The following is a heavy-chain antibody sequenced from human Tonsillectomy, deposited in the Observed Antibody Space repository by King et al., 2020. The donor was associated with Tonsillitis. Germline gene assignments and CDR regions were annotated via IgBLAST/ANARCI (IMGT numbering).Heavy chain of an antibody. D-gene: IGHD5-24*01. Sequence: VQLVESGGGVVQPGGSLRLSCAASGFTFSSYGMHWVRQAPGKGLEWVAFIRYDGSNKYYADSVKGRFTISRDNSKNTLYLQMNSLRAEDTAVYYCAKVGSVTEMATFGYWGQGTLVTVSS. CDR1: GFTFSSYG. CDR2: IRYDGSNK. V-gene: IGHV3-30*02. J-gene: IGHJ4*02. CDR3: AKVGSVTEMATFGY.